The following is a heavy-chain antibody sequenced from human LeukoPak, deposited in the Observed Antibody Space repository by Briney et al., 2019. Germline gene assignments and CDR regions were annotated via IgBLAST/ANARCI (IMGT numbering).Heavy chain of an antibody. CDR3: AKDAPGISFYDSSGYYLG. Sequence: SGGSLRLSCAASGFTFSSYGMHWVRQAPGKGLEWVAFIRYDGSNKYYADSVKGRFTISRDNSKNTLYLQMNSLRAEDTAVYYCAKDAPGISFYDSSGYYLGWGQGTLVTVSS. CDR2: IRYDGSNK. CDR1: GFTFSSYG. D-gene: IGHD3-22*01. J-gene: IGHJ4*02. V-gene: IGHV3-30*02.